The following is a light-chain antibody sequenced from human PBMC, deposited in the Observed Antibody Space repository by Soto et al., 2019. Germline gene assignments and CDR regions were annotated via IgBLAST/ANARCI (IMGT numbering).Light chain of an antibody. V-gene: IGLV1-40*01. CDR1: SSNIGASYD. CDR3: QSYDNSLSGYI. J-gene: IGLJ1*01. CDR2: GNT. Sequence: QSVLTQPPSVSGAPGQRVTISCTGSSSNIGASYDVNWYQQLPGTAPKLIIYGNTNRPSGVPDRFSGSKSGTSASLAITGLQAVDEDDYYCQSYDNSLSGYIFGTGTKLTVL.